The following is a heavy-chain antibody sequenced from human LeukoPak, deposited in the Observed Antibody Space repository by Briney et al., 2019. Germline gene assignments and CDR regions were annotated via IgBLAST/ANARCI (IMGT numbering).Heavy chain of an antibody. CDR1: AFTLGDYG. V-gene: IGHV3-49*03. CDR3: TRASYYDSSGYYYRVGDY. Sequence: GGSLRLSCTASAFTLGDYGMSWFRQAPGKGMERVGFIRSYAYGGTTEHAASVKGRFAISRDDSKSMAYLQMNSLKTEDTAMYSCTRASYYDSSGYYYRVGDYWGQGTLVTVSS. J-gene: IGHJ4*02. CDR2: IRSYAYGGTT. D-gene: IGHD3-22*01.